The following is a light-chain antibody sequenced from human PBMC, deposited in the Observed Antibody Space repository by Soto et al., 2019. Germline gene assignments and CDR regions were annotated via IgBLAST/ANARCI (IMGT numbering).Light chain of an antibody. V-gene: IGKV1-12*01. CDR1: QDISKW. CDR2: DAS. J-gene: IGKJ5*01. Sequence: DIQMTQSPSSVSASVGDRVTITCRASQDISKWLAWYQQRPGKDPKLLIHDASNLQTGVPSRFSGSGSGTDFTLSISGLQTEDFATYYCQQANSYPITFGQGTRLAL. CDR3: QQANSYPIT.